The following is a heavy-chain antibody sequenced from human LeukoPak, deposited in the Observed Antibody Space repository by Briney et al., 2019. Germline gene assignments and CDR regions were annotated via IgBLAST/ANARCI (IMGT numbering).Heavy chain of an antibody. CDR1: GFTFSSYS. J-gene: IGHJ4*02. D-gene: IGHD3-10*01. CDR2: ISSSSSYI. V-gene: IGHV3-21*01. Sequence: GGSLRLSCAVSGFTFSSYSMNWLRQAPGKGLEWVSSISSSSSYIYYADSMKGRFTISTDNAKNSLYLQMNSLRAEDTAVYYCAKQRLQGVGPPDYWGQGTLVTVSS. CDR3: AKQRLQGVGPPDY.